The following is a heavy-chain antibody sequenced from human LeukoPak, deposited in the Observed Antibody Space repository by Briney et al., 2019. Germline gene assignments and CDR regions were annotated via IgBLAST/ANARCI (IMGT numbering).Heavy chain of an antibody. CDR2: ISAADNDT. Sequence: PGGSLRLSCAASRFTFSNFAMSWVRQAPGKGLQWVALISAADNDTYYADSVKGRFTISRDNSDNTLYLQLNHLRAEDTALYYCAKAGHIGWDYFDYWGQGTLVTVSS. CDR1: RFTFSNFA. D-gene: IGHD3-16*01. V-gene: IGHV3-23*01. J-gene: IGHJ4*02. CDR3: AKAGHIGWDYFDY.